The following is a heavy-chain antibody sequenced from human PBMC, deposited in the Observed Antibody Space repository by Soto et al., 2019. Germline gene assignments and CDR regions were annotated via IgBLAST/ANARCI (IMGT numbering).Heavy chain of an antibody. CDR1: GGPDSRGSHY. V-gene: IGHV4-61*01. D-gene: IGHD3-10*01. CDR3: ARVMVRGVITGWFDP. J-gene: IGHJ5*02. CDR2: IYYSGST. Sequence: PSETQSLTYTDSGGPDSRGSHYCSWIRHPPGKGLEWIGYIYYSGSTNYNPSLKSRVTISVDTSKNQFSLKLSSVTAAVSAVYYCARVMVRGVITGWFDPWGQGALVTVSS.